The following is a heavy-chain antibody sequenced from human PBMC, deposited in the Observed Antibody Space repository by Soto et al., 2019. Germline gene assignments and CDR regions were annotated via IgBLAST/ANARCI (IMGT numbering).Heavy chain of an antibody. CDR3: ARAKLYRGYEFDY. D-gene: IGHD5-12*01. Sequence: QVQLQESGPGLVKPSETLSLTCTVSGGSFSSYYWTWIRQPPGKGLEWIGYVFYSGHTSYNPSLKSRVTISIDTSKNQFSLKLTSVTAADTAVYYCARAKLYRGYEFDYWGQGALVTVSS. CDR1: GGSFSSYY. V-gene: IGHV4-59*01. J-gene: IGHJ4*02. CDR2: VFYSGHT.